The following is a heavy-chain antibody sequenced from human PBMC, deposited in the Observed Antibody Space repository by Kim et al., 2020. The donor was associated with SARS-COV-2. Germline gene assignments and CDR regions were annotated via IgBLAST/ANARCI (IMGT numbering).Heavy chain of an antibody. J-gene: IGHJ6*02. D-gene: IGHD3-10*01. CDR2: IYHSGST. V-gene: IGHV4-4*02. Sequence: SETLSLTCAVSGGSISSSNWWSWVRQPPGKGLEWIGEIYHSGSTNYNPSLKSRVTISVDKSKNQFSLKLSSVTAADTAVYYCARGLHYYGSGSLLYYYYYGMDVWGQGTTVTVSS. CDR3: ARGLHYYGSGSLLYYYYYGMDV. CDR1: GGSISSSNW.